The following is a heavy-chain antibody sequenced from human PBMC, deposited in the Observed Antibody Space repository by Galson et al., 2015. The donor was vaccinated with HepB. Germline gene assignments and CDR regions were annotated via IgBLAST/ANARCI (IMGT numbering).Heavy chain of an antibody. Sequence: SVKVSCKASGCTFTSYAMHWVRQAPGQRLEWMGWINAGNGNTKYSQKFQGRVTITRDTSASTAYMELSSLRSEDTAVYYCARGLGWEMATISLDYWGQGTLVTVSS. CDR1: GCTFTSYA. V-gene: IGHV1-3*01. CDR3: ARGLGWEMATISLDY. J-gene: IGHJ4*02. CDR2: INAGNGNT. D-gene: IGHD5-24*01.